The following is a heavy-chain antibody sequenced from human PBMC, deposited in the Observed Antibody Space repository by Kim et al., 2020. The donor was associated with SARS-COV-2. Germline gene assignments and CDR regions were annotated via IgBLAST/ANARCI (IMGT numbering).Heavy chain of an antibody. V-gene: IGHV3-7*01. CDR3: ARGVAFDI. CDR2: CGE. Sequence: CGEYYVDAVKGRFTISGENAENSLYLQMNSLRAEDTAVYYCARGVAFDIWGQGTMLTVSS. J-gene: IGHJ3*02.